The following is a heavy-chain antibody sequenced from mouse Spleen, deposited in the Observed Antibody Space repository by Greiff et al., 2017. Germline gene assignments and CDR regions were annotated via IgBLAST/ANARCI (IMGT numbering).Heavy chain of an antibody. CDR2: IYPGNSDT. CDR3: TTPTLKGYFDY. V-gene: IGHV1-5*01. CDR1: GYTFTSYW. Sequence: VHVKQSGTVLARPGASVKMSCKTSGYTFTSYWMHWVKQRPGQGLEWIGAIYPGNSDTSYNQKFKGKAKLTAVTSASTAYMELSSLTNEDSAVYYCTTPTLKGYFDYWGQGTTLTVSS. J-gene: IGHJ2*01. D-gene: IGHD2-4*01.